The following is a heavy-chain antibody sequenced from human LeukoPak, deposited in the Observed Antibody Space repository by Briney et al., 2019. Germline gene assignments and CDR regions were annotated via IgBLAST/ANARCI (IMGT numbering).Heavy chain of an antibody. D-gene: IGHD3-16*02. CDR2: IYSGGST. Sequence: GGSLRLSCAASGFTVSSNYMSWVRQAPGKGLEWVSVIYSGGSTYYADSVKGRFTISRDNSKNTLYLQMNSLRAEDTAVYYCARGYYDYVWGSYRHFDYWGQGTLVTVSS. CDR3: ARGYYDYVWGSYRHFDY. V-gene: IGHV3-66*01. J-gene: IGHJ4*02. CDR1: GFTVSSNY.